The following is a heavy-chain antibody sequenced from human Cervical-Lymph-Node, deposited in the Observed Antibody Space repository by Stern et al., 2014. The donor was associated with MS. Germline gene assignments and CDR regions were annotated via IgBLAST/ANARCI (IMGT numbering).Heavy chain of an antibody. J-gene: IGHJ4*02. CDR2: ISSSGTYI. CDR3: ARGGDYGNPFDY. CDR1: GFSFSTYG. D-gene: IGHD4-17*01. Sequence: VQLVQSGGGLVKPGGSLRLSCDASGFSFSTYGMNWVRPAPGKGLEWVSFISSSGTYIYYADSVKGRITISRDNAKNSLFLQLKSLRAEDTAVYFCARGGDYGNPFDYWGQGTLVTVSS. V-gene: IGHV3-21*06.